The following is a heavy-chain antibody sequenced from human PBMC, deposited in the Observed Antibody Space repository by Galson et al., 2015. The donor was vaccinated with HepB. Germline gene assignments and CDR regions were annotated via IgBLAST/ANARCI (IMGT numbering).Heavy chain of an antibody. CDR2: ISSSSSYI. CDR1: GFTFSSYS. D-gene: IGHD6-19*01. CDR3: ARGDSSGWSFDY. J-gene: IGHJ4*02. V-gene: IGHV3-21*01. Sequence: SLRLSCAASGFTFSSYSMNWVRQAPGKGLEWVSSISSSSSYIYYADSVKGRFTISRDNAKNSLYLQMNSLRAEDTAVYYCARGDSSGWSFDYWGQGTLVTVSS.